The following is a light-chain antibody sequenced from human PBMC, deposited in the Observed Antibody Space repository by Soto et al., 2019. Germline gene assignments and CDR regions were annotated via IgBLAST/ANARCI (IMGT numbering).Light chain of an antibody. CDR2: DVS. CDR1: SSDVGAYNH. V-gene: IGLV2-14*03. Sequence: QSALTQPASVSGSPGQSITISCTGTSSDVGAYNHVSWYQQHPGKVPKLMIYDVSDRPSGVSNRFSGSKSGNTASLTISGLQAEDEADYYCSSFTRSNSYVFGTGTKLTVL. CDR3: SSFTRSNSYV. J-gene: IGLJ1*01.